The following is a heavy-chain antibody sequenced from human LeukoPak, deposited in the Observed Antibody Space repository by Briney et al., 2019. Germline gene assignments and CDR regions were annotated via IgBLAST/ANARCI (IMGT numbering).Heavy chain of an antibody. Sequence: GGSLRLSCAASGFTFRSYWMHWVRHAPGKGLVWVSRINSDGSTTTYADSVEGRFTISRDNAKNTLYLQMNSLRAEDTAVYYCARGQLATVDYWGQGTLVTVSS. V-gene: IGHV3-74*01. CDR1: GFTFRSYW. CDR3: ARGQLATVDY. J-gene: IGHJ4*02. D-gene: IGHD5-12*01. CDR2: INSDGSTT.